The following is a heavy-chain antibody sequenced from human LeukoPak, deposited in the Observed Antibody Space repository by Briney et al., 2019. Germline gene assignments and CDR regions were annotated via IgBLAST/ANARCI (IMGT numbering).Heavy chain of an antibody. J-gene: IGHJ4*02. D-gene: IGHD2-2*01. Sequence: SETLSLTCTVSGGSISSYYWSWIRQPAGKGLEWIGRIYTSGSTNYNPSLKSRVTMSVDTSKNQFSLKLSSVTAADTAVYYCARSPLYCSSTSCLDYWGQGTLVTVSS. CDR1: GGSISSYY. CDR3: ARSPLYCSSTSCLDY. V-gene: IGHV4-4*07. CDR2: IYTSGST.